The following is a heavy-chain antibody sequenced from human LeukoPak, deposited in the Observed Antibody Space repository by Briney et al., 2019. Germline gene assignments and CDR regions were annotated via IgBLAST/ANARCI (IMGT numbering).Heavy chain of an antibody. Sequence: GGSLRLSCAASGFTFSSYDMHWVRQATGKGLEWVSAIGTAGDPYYQGSVKGRFTISRENAKNSLYLQMNSLRAGDTAVYYCLAVAGTVNYWGQGTLVTVSS. CDR2: IGTAGDP. D-gene: IGHD6-19*01. V-gene: IGHV3-13*05. J-gene: IGHJ4*02. CDR3: LAVAGTVNY. CDR1: GFTFSSYD.